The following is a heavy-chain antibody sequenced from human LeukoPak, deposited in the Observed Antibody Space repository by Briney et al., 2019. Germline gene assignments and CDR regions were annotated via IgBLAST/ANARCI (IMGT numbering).Heavy chain of an antibody. J-gene: IGHJ4*02. CDR1: GYTFTTYG. D-gene: IGHD3-10*01. Sequence: ASVKVSCKASGYTFTTYGISWVRQSPGQGLECMGWISAYNGNTNYAQKLQGRVTMTTDTSTSTAYMDLRSLRSDDTAVYYCARGPLWFGEFYFDYWGQGTLVTVSS. CDR2: ISAYNGNT. CDR3: ARGPLWFGEFYFDY. V-gene: IGHV1-18*01.